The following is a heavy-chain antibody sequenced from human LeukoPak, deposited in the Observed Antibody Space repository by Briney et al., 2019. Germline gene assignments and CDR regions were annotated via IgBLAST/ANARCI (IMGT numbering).Heavy chain of an antibody. J-gene: IGHJ4*02. D-gene: IGHD2-2*02. CDR2: INPSGGST. V-gene: IGHV1-46*01. CDR3: AGGYCSSTSCYNFDY. CDR1: GYTFTSYY. Sequence: ASVKVSCKASGYTFTSYYMHWVRQAPGQGLEWMGIINPSGGSTSYAQKFQGRVTMTRDTSTSTVYMELSSLRFEDTAVYYCAGGYCSSTSCYNFDYWGQGTLVTVSS.